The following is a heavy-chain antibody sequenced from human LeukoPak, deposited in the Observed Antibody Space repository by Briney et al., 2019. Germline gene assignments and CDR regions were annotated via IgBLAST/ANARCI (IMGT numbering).Heavy chain of an antibody. Sequence: GGSLRLSCAASGFSFVKSGMHWVRQAPGKGLEWVALISYDGNNRHYADSVKGRFTISRDDSKSTMYLQIGSLRPEDTAVYYCAKDNEICASSSCYSGYYAMDVWGQGTTVIVSS. D-gene: IGHD2-2*01. J-gene: IGHJ6*02. CDR2: ISYDGNNR. CDR3: AKDNEICASSSCYSGYYAMDV. V-gene: IGHV3-30*18. CDR1: GFSFVKSG.